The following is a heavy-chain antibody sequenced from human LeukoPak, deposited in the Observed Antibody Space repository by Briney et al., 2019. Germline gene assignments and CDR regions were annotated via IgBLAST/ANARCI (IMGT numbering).Heavy chain of an antibody. Sequence: ASVKVSCKASGYTFTSYYMHWVRQAPGQGLEWMGIINPSGGSTSYAQKFQGRVTMTRDMSTSTVYMELSSLRSEDTAVYYCARRGVATMTYYYYYMDVWGKGTTVTISS. CDR1: GYTFTSYY. CDR3: ARRGVATMTYYYYYMDV. D-gene: IGHD5-12*01. J-gene: IGHJ6*03. CDR2: INPSGGST. V-gene: IGHV1-46*01.